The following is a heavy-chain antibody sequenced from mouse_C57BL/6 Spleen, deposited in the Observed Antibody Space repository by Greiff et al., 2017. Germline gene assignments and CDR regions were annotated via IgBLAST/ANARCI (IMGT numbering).Heavy chain of an antibody. CDR1: GYTFTSYW. CDR3: ASYSSHWYFDV. D-gene: IGHD1-1*01. V-gene: IGHV1-50*01. CDR2: IDPSDSYT. J-gene: IGHJ1*03. Sequence: VQLQQPGAELVKPGASVKLSCKASGYTFTSYWMQWVKQRPGKGLEWIGEIDPSDSYTNYNQKFKGKATLTVDTSSSTAYMQLSSLTSEDSAVYYCASYSSHWYFDVWGTGTTVTVSS.